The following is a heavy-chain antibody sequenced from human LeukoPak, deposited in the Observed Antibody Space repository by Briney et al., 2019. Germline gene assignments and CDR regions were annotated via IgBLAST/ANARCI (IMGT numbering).Heavy chain of an antibody. J-gene: IGHJ4*02. Sequence: SVKVSCKASGGTFSSDAISWVRQAPGQGLEWMGRIIPILGIANYAQKFQGRVTITADKSTSTAYMELSSLRSEDTAVYYCARMGGYYDPLRLDYWGQGTLVTVSP. CDR1: GGTFSSDA. CDR2: IIPILGIA. V-gene: IGHV1-69*04. CDR3: ARMGGYYDPLRLDY. D-gene: IGHD3-22*01.